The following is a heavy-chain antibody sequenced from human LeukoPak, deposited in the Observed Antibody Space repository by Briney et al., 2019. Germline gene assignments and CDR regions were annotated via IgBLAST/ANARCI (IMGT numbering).Heavy chain of an antibody. CDR2: IWYDGSNK. J-gene: IGHJ4*02. CDR3: ARGTPELDY. V-gene: IGHV3-33*01. Sequence: PGGSLRLSCAASGFTFSSYGMHWVRQAPGKGLEWVAVIWYDGSNKYYADSVKGRFTISRDNSKNTLFLQLNSLRAEDTAVYFCARGTPELDYWGQGTLVTVSS. CDR1: GFTFSSYG. D-gene: IGHD2-2*01.